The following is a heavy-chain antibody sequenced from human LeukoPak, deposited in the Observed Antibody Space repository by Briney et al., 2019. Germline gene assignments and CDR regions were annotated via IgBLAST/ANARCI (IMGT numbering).Heavy chain of an antibody. CDR3: AKDWGDGYNRGYFDY. J-gene: IGHJ4*02. Sequence: GRSLRLSCAASGFTFDDYAMHWVRQAPGKGLEWVSGISWNSGSIVYADSVKGRFTISRDNAKNSLYLQMNSLRAEDTALYYCAKDWGDGYNRGYFDYWGQGTLVTVSS. CDR1: GFTFDDYA. V-gene: IGHV3-9*01. D-gene: IGHD5-24*01. CDR2: ISWNSGSI.